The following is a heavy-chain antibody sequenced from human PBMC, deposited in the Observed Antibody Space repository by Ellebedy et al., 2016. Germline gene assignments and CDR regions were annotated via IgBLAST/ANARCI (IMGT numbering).Heavy chain of an antibody. CDR1: GFTLSSYG. V-gene: IGHV3-23*01. Sequence: GESLKISXAASGFTLSSYGMSWVRQAPGKGLEMVSGISGSGGSTYYADSVKGRFTISRDNSKNTLSLQMNSLRAEDTALYYCARRGDLWGQGTLVTVSS. CDR3: ARRGDL. CDR2: ISGSGGST. J-gene: IGHJ4*02. D-gene: IGHD3-3*01.